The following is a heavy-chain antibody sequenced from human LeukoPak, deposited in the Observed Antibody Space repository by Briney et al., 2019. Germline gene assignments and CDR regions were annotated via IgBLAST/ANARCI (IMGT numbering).Heavy chain of an antibody. J-gene: IGHJ6*02. CDR3: ARDYATVTTVYYYYGMDV. CDR2: IYYSGGT. Sequence: SETLSLTCTVSGGSISSSSYYWGWIRQPPGKGLEWIGSIYYSGGTYYNPSLKSRVTISVDTSKNQFSLKLSSVTAADTAVYYCARDYATVTTVYYYYGMDVWGQGTTVTVSS. CDR1: GGSISSSSYY. D-gene: IGHD4-17*01. V-gene: IGHV4-39*07.